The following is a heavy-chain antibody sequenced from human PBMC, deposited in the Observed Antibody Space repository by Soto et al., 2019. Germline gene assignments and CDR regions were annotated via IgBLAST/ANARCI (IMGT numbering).Heavy chain of an antibody. D-gene: IGHD3-22*01. Sequence: QVQLVQSGAEVKKPGASVKVSCKASGYIFTNHYIHWVRQAPGQGLEWMGIINPSGGSTNYLQKFQGRITMTRATSTSTVYMELSSVRSEDTAVYFCARADYYDSSGFYYDCWGQGSLVTVSS. CDR3: ARADYYDSSGFYYDC. CDR1: GYIFTNHY. V-gene: IGHV1-46*01. J-gene: IGHJ4*02. CDR2: INPSGGST.